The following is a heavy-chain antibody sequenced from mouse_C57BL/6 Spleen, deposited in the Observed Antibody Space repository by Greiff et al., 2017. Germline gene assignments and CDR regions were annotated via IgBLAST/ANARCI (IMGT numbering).Heavy chain of an antibody. CDR2: INPGSGGT. J-gene: IGHJ2*01. CDR1: GYAFTNYL. Sequence: VQLQQSGAELVRPGTSVKVSCKASGYAFTNYLIEWVKQRPGQGLEWIGVINPGSGGTNYNEKFKGKATLTADKSSSTAYMQLSSLTSEDSAVYFCARENYYRKNYWGQSTTLTVSS. D-gene: IGHD1-1*01. CDR3: ARENYYRKNY. V-gene: IGHV1-54*01.